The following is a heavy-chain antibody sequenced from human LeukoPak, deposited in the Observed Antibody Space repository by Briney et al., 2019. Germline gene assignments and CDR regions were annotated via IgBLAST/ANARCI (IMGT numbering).Heavy chain of an antibody. CDR1: GGSISSSSYY. Sequence: SETLSLTCTVSGGSISSSSYYWGWIRQPPGKGLEWIGSIYYSGGTYYNPSLKSRVTISVDTSKNQFSLKLSSVTAADTAVYYCARHRNPLYYDSSGYYLGVGWFDPWGQGTLVTVSS. J-gene: IGHJ5*02. CDR3: ARHRNPLYYDSSGYYLGVGWFDP. D-gene: IGHD3-22*01. CDR2: IYYSGGT. V-gene: IGHV4-39*01.